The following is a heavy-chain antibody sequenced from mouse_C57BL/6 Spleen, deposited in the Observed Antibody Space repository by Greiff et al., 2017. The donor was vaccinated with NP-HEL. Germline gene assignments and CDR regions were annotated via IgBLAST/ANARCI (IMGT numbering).Heavy chain of an antibody. CDR3: ARDLNYPY. CDR2: ISYDGSN. D-gene: IGHD2-1*01. Sequence: VQLKESGPGLVKPSQSLSLTCSVTGYSITSGYYWNWIRQFPGNKLEWMGYISYDGSNNYNPSLKNRISITRDTSKNQFFLKLNSVTTEDTATYYCARDLNYPYWGQGTLVTVSA. CDR1: GYSITSGYY. J-gene: IGHJ3*01. V-gene: IGHV3-6*01.